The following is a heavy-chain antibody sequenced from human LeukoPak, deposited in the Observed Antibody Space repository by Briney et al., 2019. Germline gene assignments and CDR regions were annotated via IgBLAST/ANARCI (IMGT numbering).Heavy chain of an antibody. CDR1: GYSFTSYW. CDR2: IYPGDSDT. D-gene: IGHD3-22*01. CDR3: ARPYYDSSGSES. V-gene: IGHV5-51*01. Sequence: GESLQFSCQGSGYSFTSYWIGWVRQMPGKGLGWMGIIYPGDSDTRYSPSFHGQVTISADKSISTDYLQWSSQKASDTAKYYCARPYYDSSGSESWGQGTLVTVSS. J-gene: IGHJ5*02.